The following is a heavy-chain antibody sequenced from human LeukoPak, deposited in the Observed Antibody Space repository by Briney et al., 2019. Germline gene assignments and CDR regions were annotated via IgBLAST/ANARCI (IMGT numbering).Heavy chain of an antibody. D-gene: IGHD2-15*01. CDR2: IIPILGIA. J-gene: IGHJ3*02. V-gene: IGHV1-69*04. Sequence: GASVKVSCKASGGTFSSYAISWVRQAPGQGLEWMGRIIPILGIANYAQKFQGRVTITADKSTSTAYMELSSLRSEDTAVYYCARAPGYCSGGSCYSDAFDIGGQGTMVTVSS. CDR1: GGTFSSYA. CDR3: ARAPGYCSGGSCYSDAFDI.